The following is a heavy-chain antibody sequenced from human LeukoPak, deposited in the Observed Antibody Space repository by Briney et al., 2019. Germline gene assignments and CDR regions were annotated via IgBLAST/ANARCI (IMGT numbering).Heavy chain of an antibody. CDR1: GFTFSSYW. Sequence: GRSLRLSCAASGFTFSSYWMSWVRQAPGKGLEWVANIKQDGSEKYYVDSVKGRFTISRDNAKNSLYLQMNSLRAEDTAVYYCARDPITWTGYYYGMDVWGQGTTVTVSS. V-gene: IGHV3-7*01. CDR2: IKQDGSEK. J-gene: IGHJ6*02. D-gene: IGHD3/OR15-3a*01. CDR3: ARDPITWTGYYYGMDV.